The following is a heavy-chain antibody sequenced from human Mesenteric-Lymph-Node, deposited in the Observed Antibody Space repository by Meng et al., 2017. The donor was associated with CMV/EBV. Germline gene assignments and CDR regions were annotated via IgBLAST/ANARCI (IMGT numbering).Heavy chain of an antibody. CDR1: GFTFDDYA. Sequence: SLKISCAASGFTFDDYAMHWVRQAPGKGLEWVSGISWNGGIIDYADSVKGRFTISRDNANNYLYMQMNSLRVEDTALYYCVKGPYGSGSYFPDCWGQGTLVTVSS. D-gene: IGHD3-10*01. CDR2: ISWNGGII. V-gene: IGHV3-9*01. CDR3: VKGPYGSGSYFPDC. J-gene: IGHJ4*02.